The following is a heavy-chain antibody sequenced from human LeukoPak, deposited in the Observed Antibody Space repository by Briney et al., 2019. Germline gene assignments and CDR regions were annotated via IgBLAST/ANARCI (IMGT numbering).Heavy chain of an antibody. CDR2: IYYSGST. Sequence: SETLSLTCTVAGGSINNYYWSWIRQPPGKGLEWIGYIYYSGSTNYNPSLKSRVTISVDTSKNQFSLKLTSATAADTAIYYCARCPIAARPAGDWFDPWGQGTLVTVSS. D-gene: IGHD6-6*01. CDR3: ARCPIAARPAGDWFDP. J-gene: IGHJ5*02. CDR1: GGSINNYY. V-gene: IGHV4-59*08.